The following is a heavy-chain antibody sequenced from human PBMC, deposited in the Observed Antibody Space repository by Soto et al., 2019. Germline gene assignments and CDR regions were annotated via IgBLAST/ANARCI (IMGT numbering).Heavy chain of an antibody. D-gene: IGHD3-10*01. CDR2: IIPIFGTA. J-gene: IGHJ5*02. Sequence: QVQLVQSGAEVKKPGSSVKVSCKASGGTFSSYAISWVRQAPGQGLEWMGGIIPIFGTANYEQKFQGRVTNTADESTSTAYMELGSLRSEDTAVYYCARRSTGSRSFIFRGGNWFDPWGQGTLVTVSS. CDR1: GGTFSSYA. CDR3: ARRSTGSRSFIFRGGNWFDP. V-gene: IGHV1-69*01.